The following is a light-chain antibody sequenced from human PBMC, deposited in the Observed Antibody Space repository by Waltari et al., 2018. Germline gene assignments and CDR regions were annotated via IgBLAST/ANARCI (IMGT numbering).Light chain of an antibody. CDR3: NSYTGSSSWV. Sequence: QSALTQPASVSGSPGQSITISCTGTSSAVGVYNYVSWYQPHPGKAPKPMIYEVSELPSGVSNRFSGSKSGNTAFLTISGLQAEDEADYYCNSYTGSSSWVFGGGTKLTVL. CDR2: EVS. CDR1: SSAVGVYNY. V-gene: IGLV2-14*01. J-gene: IGLJ3*02.